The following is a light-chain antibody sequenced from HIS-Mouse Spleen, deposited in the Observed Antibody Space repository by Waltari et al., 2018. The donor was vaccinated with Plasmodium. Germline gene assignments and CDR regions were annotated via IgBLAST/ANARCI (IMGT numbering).Light chain of an antibody. Sequence: EIVLTQSPATLSLSPGERATRSCRASQSVSSYLAWYQQKPGQAPRLLIYDASNRATGIPARFSGSGSGTDFTLTISSLEPEDFAVYYWQQRSNWLTFGGGTKVEIK. J-gene: IGKJ4*01. V-gene: IGKV3-11*01. CDR1: QSVSSY. CDR2: DAS. CDR3: QQRSNWLT.